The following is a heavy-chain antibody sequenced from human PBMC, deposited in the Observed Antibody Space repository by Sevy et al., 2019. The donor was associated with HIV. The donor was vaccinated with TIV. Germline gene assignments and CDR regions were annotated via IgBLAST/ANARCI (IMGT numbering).Heavy chain of an antibody. CDR1: GFTFSNAW. D-gene: IGHD3-16*02. CDR3: TTTPPEYDYIWGSYRDPWFDP. V-gene: IGHV3-15*01. CDR2: IKSKTDGGTT. J-gene: IGHJ5*02. Sequence: GGSLRLSCAASGFTFSNAWMSWVRQAPGKGLEWVGRIKSKTDGGTTDYAAPVKGRFTISRDDSKNKLYLQMNSLKTEDTAVYYCTTTPPEYDYIWGSYRDPWFDPWGQGTLVTVSS.